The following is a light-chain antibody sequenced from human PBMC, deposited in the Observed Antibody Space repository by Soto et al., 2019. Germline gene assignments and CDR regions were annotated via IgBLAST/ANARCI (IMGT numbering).Light chain of an antibody. CDR2: GAS. V-gene: IGKV3-15*01. CDR3: QQYHNRPPLT. CDR1: QSVSSN. J-gene: IGKJ4*01. Sequence: EIVMTQSPATLSVSPGERATLSCRASQSVSSNLAWYQQKPGQAPRLLIYGASTRAAGIPARFSGSGAGTEFTLTISRLQSADVVVYYCQQYHNRPPLTFGGGTKVEIK.